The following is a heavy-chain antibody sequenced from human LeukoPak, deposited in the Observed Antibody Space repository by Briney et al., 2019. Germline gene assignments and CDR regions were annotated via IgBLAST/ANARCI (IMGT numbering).Heavy chain of an antibody. CDR2: IVVGSGDT. CDR1: GFTFTSSA. J-gene: IGHJ4*02. D-gene: IGHD3-3*01. V-gene: IGHV1-58*01. Sequence: ASVKFSCKASGFTFTSSAVQWVRQARGQRLEWIGWIVVGSGDTNYAQKFQERVTITRDMSTSTAYMELSSLRSEDTAVFYCARDQYDTWSRRGNFDSWGQGTLVIVSS. CDR3: ARDQYDTWSRRGNFDS.